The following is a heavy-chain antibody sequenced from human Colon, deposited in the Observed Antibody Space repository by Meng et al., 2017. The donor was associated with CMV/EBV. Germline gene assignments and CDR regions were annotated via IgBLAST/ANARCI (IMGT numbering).Heavy chain of an antibody. Sequence: FSAYYLGWMRHVPGQGLEWVSYITHSGANKFYADSVKGRFTISRDNANSSLFLQMNSLRAEDTAVYYCARDISLWFGELTKYGLDVWGQGTTVTVSS. V-gene: IGHV3-11*01. D-gene: IGHD3-10*01. CDR3: ARDISLWFGELTKYGLDV. CDR1: FSAYY. J-gene: IGHJ6*02. CDR2: ITHSGANK.